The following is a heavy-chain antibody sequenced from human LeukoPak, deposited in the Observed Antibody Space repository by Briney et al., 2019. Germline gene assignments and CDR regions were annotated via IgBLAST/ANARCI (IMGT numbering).Heavy chain of an antibody. D-gene: IGHD3-10*01. V-gene: IGHV4-4*07. CDR2: FHASGST. Sequence: PSETLSLTYTVSGGSISSHYWSWNRQPAGKGLEWIGRFHASGSTGYNPSLKSRVTMSVDTSSNQFSLKLSSVTAADTAVYYCARTYYYGSGVYYYYGMDVWGQGTTVTVSS. CDR1: GGSISSHY. J-gene: IGHJ6*02. CDR3: ARTYYYGSGVYYYYGMDV.